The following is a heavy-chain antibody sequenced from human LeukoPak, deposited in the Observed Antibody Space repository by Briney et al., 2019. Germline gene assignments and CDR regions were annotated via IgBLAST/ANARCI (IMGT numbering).Heavy chain of an antibody. CDR1: GGSISSGSYY. V-gene: IGHV4-61*02. D-gene: IGHD4-11*01. CDR3: ARGNSNYVFDY. Sequence: SDTLSLTCTVSGGSISSGSYYWSWLRQPAGKELVGMGRIYTSGRTNYNPSLKSRVTISIDTSKNQFSRTLSSVTAADTAVYYCARGNSNYVFDYWGQGTLVTVSS. J-gene: IGHJ4*02. CDR2: IYTSGRT.